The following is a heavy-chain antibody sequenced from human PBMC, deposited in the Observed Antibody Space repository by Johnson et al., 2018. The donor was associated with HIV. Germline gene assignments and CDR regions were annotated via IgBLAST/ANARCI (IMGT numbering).Heavy chain of an antibody. J-gene: IGHJ3*02. CDR1: GFTFDDYG. D-gene: IGHD3-22*01. Sequence: VQLVESGGGVVRPGGSLRLYCAASGFTFDDYGMSWVRQAPGKGLEWVSGINWNGGSTGYADSVKGRFTIPRDNAKNYLSLQMNSLRAEDTAVYYCARDRRPYYYDSSGYDAFDIWGQGTMVTVSS. CDR2: INWNGGST. CDR3: ARDRRPYYYDSSGYDAFDI. V-gene: IGHV3-20*04.